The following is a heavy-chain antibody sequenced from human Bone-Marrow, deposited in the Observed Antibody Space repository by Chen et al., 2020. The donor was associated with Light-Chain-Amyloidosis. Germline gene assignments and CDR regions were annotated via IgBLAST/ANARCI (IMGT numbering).Heavy chain of an antibody. J-gene: IGHJ5*02. CDR1: GGPITSSGYY. D-gene: IGHD2-8*01. V-gene: IGHV4-39*01. CDR2: VYYGGST. CDR3: ARNCTSEIRGGWFDP. Sequence: QLQLQEAGPGLVKPSETLSLTCTISGGPITSSGYYWGWFRQPPGKGLEWVATVYYGGSTYYNPALKIRVLISVDTSRNQFSLKLASVTASDTAVYFCARNCTSEIRGGWFDPWGPGTLVTVSS.